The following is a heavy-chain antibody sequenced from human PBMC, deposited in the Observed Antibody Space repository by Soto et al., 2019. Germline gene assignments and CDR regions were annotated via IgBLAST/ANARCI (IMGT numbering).Heavy chain of an antibody. J-gene: IGHJ6*03. CDR3: ARDRLASPYIWGSIYYMDV. D-gene: IGHD3-16*01. CDR2: ISSNGGST. Sequence: PGGSLRLSCAASGFTFSSYAMHWVRQAPGKGLEYVSAISSNGGSTYYANSVKGRFTISRDNSKNTLYLQMGSLRAEDMAVYYCARDRLASPYIWGSIYYMDVWGKGTTVTVSS. V-gene: IGHV3-64*01. CDR1: GFTFSSYA.